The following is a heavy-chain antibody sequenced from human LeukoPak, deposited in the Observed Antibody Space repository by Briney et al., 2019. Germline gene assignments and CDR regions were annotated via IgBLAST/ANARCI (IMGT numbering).Heavy chain of an antibody. V-gene: IGHV5-51*01. CDR3: ARLDDSSGYYSHFDY. J-gene: IGHJ4*02. Sequence: PGESLKISCKGSGYSFTSYWIGWVRQMPGKGLEWMGIIYPGDSDTRYSPSFQGHVTISADKSISTAYLQWSSVKASDTAMYYCARLDDSSGYYSHFDYWGQGTLVTVSS. CDR2: IYPGDSDT. CDR1: GYSFTSYW. D-gene: IGHD3-22*01.